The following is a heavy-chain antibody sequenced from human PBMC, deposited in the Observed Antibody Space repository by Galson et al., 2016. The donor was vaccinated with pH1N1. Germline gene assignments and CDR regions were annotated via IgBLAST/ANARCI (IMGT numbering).Heavy chain of an antibody. Sequence: SLRLSCAASGFTFSGIYMDWVRQAPGKGLGWVGRISKRPEGYTTQDATSVKGRFIISRDDSKGLLYLHINSLKTEDTAMYYCARVRLILPGDPTGYFDLWGQGALVTVSS. CDR3: ARVRLILPGDPTGYFDL. J-gene: IGHJ4*02. D-gene: IGHD7-27*01. CDR1: GFTFSGIY. V-gene: IGHV3-72*01. CDR2: ISKRPEGYTT.